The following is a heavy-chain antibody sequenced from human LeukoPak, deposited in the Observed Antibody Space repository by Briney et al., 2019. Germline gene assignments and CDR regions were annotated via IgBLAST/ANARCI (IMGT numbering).Heavy chain of an antibody. Sequence: SVKVSCKASGGTFSSYAISWVRQAPGQGLEWMGGIIPIFGTANYAQKFRGRVTITADESTSTAYMELSSLRSEDTAVYYCARPLGLGAKPHNYYYGMDVWGQGTTVTVSS. V-gene: IGHV1-69*13. CDR1: GGTFSSYA. CDR3: ARPLGLGAKPHNYYYGMDV. J-gene: IGHJ6*02. CDR2: IIPIFGTA. D-gene: IGHD3-16*01.